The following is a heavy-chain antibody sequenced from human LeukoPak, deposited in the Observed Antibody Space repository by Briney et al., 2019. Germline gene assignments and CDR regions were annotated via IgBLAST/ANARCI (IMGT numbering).Heavy chain of an antibody. CDR1: GFTFSSYS. D-gene: IGHD3-10*01. Sequence: GGSLRLSCAASGFTFSSYSMNWVRQAPGKGLEWVSSISSSSSYIYYADSVKGRFTISRDNAKNSLYLQMSSLRAEDTAVYYCARTYYYGSGSPSLSDYWGQGTLVTVSS. CDR2: ISSSSSYI. V-gene: IGHV3-21*01. CDR3: ARTYYYGSGSPSLSDY. J-gene: IGHJ4*02.